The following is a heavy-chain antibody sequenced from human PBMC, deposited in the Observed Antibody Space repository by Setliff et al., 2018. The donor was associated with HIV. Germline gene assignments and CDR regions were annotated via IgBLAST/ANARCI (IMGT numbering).Heavy chain of an antibody. CDR1: GFSFNKAW. J-gene: IGHJ4*02. D-gene: IGHD3-10*01. V-gene: IGHV3-30*02. CDR3: AKDLYSGSGALDY. CDR2: IRYDGSDK. Sequence: LRLSCALSGFSFNKAWMNWVRQAPGKGLEWVAFIRYDGSDKYYADAVKGRFTISRDNIKNTLSLQMNSLRAEDTAVYYCAKDLYSGSGALDYWGQGTLVTVSS.